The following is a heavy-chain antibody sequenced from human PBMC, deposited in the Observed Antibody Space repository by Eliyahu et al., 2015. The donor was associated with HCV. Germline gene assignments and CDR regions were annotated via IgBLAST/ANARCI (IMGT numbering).Heavy chain of an antibody. V-gene: IGHV3-11*04. D-gene: IGHD1-26*01. CDR2: IGPLDNNI. CDR1: GFIFSHYH. Sequence: QVQLVESGGGLVKPGGSLRLXCAASGFIFSHYHMTWIRQAPGKGLEWLSHIGPLDNNIQYADSVKGRFTISRDNAKNSLYLQMNGLRAEDTAVYYCAKEIYTGSGAAFDIWGQGTMVTVPS. CDR3: AKEIYTGSGAAFDI. J-gene: IGHJ3*02.